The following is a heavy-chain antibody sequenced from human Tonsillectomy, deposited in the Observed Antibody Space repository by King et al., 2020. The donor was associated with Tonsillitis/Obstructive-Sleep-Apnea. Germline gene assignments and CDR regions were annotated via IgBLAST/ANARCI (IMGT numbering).Heavy chain of an antibody. D-gene: IGHD5-18*01. Sequence: VQLVESGGGLVQPGGSLRLSCAASGFTVSRNYMSWVRQAPGKGLEWVSVIYSGGSTYYADSVKGRFTISRDNSKNTPYLQMKSLGAEDTAVYYCARGLWIQLWHPFDPWGQGTLVTVSS. V-gene: IGHV3-66*01. CDR1: GFTVSRNY. CDR2: IYSGGST. CDR3: ARGLWIQLWHPFDP. J-gene: IGHJ5*02.